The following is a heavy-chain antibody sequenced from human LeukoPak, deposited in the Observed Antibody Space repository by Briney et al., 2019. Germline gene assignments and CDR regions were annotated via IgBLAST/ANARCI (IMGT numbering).Heavy chain of an antibody. J-gene: IGHJ6*02. D-gene: IGHD2-2*01. CDR3: AREQVVPAAKYYGMDV. CDR2: MNPNSGGT. V-gene: IGHV1-2*02. CDR1: GYTFTAYY. Sequence: ASVKVSCKTSGYTFTAYYIHWLRQAPGQGLEWMGWMNPNSGGTKYAQTFQGRVTLTRDTSISTAYLELSRLRSDDTAVYYCAREQVVPAAKYYGMDVWGQGTTVTVSS.